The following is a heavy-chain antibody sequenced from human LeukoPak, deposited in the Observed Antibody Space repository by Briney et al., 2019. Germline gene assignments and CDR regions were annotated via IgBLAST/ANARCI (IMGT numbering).Heavy chain of an antibody. CDR1: GFTFDDYA. V-gene: IGHV3-9*01. CDR2: IGWNSGSI. Sequence: GGSLRLSCAASGFTFDDYAMHWVRQAPGKGLEWVSGIGWNSGSIDYAVSVKGRFTISRDNAKNSLSLQMNSLRPDDTALYYCVTARVLKSASFDSWGQGTLVTVSS. CDR3: VTARVLKSASFDS. D-gene: IGHD2-2*01. J-gene: IGHJ4*02.